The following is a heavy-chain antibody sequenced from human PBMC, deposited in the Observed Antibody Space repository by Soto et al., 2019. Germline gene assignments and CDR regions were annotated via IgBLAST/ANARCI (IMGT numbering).Heavy chain of an antibody. J-gene: IGHJ4*02. CDR3: ARERDDDSNYDY. V-gene: IGHV3-21*01. CDR2: ISSSSSYI. CDR1: GFTFSSYS. Sequence: GESLKTSCAASGFTFSSYSMNWVRQAPGKGLEWVSSISSSSSYIYYADSVKGRFTISRDSAKNALYLQMNSLRAADTAVYYWARERDDDSNYDYWGQGTLVTVSS. D-gene: IGHD4-4*01.